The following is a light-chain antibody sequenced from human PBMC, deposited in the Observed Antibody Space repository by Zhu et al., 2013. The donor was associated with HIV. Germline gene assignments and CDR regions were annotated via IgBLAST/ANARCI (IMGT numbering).Light chain of an antibody. CDR2: EVT. CDR3: CSYAGDTTWV. Sequence: SALAQPASVSGSPGQSITISCTGTNSDVGSYDLVSWYQQHPGKALKFLIHEVTKRPSGVSYRFSGSKSGNTASLTISGLQAEDEADYYCCSYAGDTTWVFGGGTKLTVL. V-gene: IGLV2-23*02. J-gene: IGLJ3*02. CDR1: NSDVGSYDL.